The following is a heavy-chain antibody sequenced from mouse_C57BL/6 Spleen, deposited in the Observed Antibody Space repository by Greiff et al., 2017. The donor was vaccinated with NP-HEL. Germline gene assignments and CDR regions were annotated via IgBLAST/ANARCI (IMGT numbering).Heavy chain of an antibody. J-gene: IGHJ2*01. CDR1: GYTFTSYW. Sequence: VQLQQSGAELAKPGASVKLSCKASGYTFTSYWMHWVKQRPGQGLEWIGYINPSSGYTKYNQKFKDKATLTADKSSSTSYMQVSSLTYEYSAVYYCARERPHYYYISPGNYFDYWGQGTTLTVSS. CDR2: INPSSGYT. V-gene: IGHV1-7*01. CDR3: ARERPHYYYISPGNYFDY. D-gene: IGHD1-2*01.